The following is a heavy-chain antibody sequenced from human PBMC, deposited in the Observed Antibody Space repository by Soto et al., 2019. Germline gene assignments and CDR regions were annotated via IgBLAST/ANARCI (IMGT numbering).Heavy chain of an antibody. V-gene: IGHV4-39*01. CDR2: IYYSGST. D-gene: IGHD4-4*01. J-gene: IGHJ2*01. CDR1: GGSISSSNYY. Sequence: SETLSLTCTVSGGSISSSNYYWCWIRQPPGKGLEWIGSIYYSGSTYYNPSLKSRVTISVDTSKNQFSLKLSSVTAADTAVYYCAKWYSNSRALYAFCAQRSSDL. CDR3: AKWYSNSRALYAFCAQRSSDL.